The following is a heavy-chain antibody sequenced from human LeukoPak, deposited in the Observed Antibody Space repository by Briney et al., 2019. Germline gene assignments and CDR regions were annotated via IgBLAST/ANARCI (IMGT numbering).Heavy chain of an antibody. D-gene: IGHD3-9*01. CDR2: INSDGGST. CDR3: GRGGLTGQMAAFDY. J-gene: IGHJ4*02. Sequence: PGGPLRLSCAASGFTFSSYWMHWVRQAPGKGLEWVSRINSDGGSTTYADSVKGRFTISRDNAKNTMYLQMSSLRADDSAVYYCGRGGLTGQMAAFDYWGQGALVTVST. CDR1: GFTFSSYW. V-gene: IGHV3-74*01.